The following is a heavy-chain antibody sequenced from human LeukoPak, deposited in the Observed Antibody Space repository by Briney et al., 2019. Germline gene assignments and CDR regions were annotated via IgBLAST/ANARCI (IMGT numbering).Heavy chain of an antibody. J-gene: IGHJ4*02. CDR2: IGIDSGNT. CDR1: GFPLIEYS. V-gene: IGHV3-48*01. Sequence: GGSLRLSCTASGFPLIEYSMNWVRQVPGKGLEWISYIGIDSGNTKYADSVRGRFTISADKAKNSLYLQMNSLRVEDTAVYYCARDHNYAFDNWGQGTLVSVAS. D-gene: IGHD1-1*01. CDR3: ARDHNYAFDN.